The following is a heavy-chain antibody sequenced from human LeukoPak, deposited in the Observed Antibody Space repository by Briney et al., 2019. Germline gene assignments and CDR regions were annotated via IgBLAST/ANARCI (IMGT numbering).Heavy chain of an antibody. CDR1: GFTFSSYW. J-gene: IGHJ4*02. CDR3: ARGQWLVRGVYFDY. Sequence: PGGSLRLSCAASGFTFSSYWMSWVRQAPGRGLEWVSYISSSGSTKHYADSVKGRFTFSRDNAKNSLYLQMNSLRAEDTAVYYCARGQWLVRGVYFDYWGQGTLVTVSS. V-gene: IGHV3-48*04. D-gene: IGHD6-19*01. CDR2: ISSSGSTK.